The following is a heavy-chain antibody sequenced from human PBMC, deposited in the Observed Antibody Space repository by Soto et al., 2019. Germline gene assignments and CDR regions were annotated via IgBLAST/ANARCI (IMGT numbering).Heavy chain of an antibody. D-gene: IGHD5-12*01. V-gene: IGHV4-34*01. CDR1: GGSFSGYY. J-gene: IGHJ6*03. CDR2: INHSGST. Sequence: SETLSLTCAVYGGSFSGYYWSWIRQPPGKGLEWIGEINHSGSTNYNPSLKSRVTISVETSKNQFSLKLSSVTAADTAVYYCARGLRGYEPYYYYYMDVWGKGTTVTVSS. CDR3: ARGLRGYEPYYYYYMDV.